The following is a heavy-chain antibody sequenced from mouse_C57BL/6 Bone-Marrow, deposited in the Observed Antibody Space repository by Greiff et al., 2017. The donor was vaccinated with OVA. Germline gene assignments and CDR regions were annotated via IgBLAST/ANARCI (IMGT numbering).Heavy chain of an antibody. J-gene: IGHJ3*01. CDR1: GYTFTDYY. D-gene: IGHD1-3*01. V-gene: IGHV1-26*01. Sequence: VQLHQSGPELVKPGASVKISCKASGYTFTDYYMNWVTQSHGKSLEWIGDINPNNGGTSYNQKFKGKATLTVDKSSSTAYMELRSLTSEDSAVYYCARGDIKGAYWGQGTRVTVSA. CDR2: INPNNGGT. CDR3: ARGDIKGAY.